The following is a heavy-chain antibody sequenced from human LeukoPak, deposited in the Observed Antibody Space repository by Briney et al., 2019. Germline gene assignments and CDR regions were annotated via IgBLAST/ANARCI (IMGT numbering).Heavy chain of an antibody. CDR1: GFTFRRYW. CDR3: ARDVDFDS. V-gene: IGHV3-74*01. Sequence: GGSLRLSCAASGFTFRRYWMHWVRQAPGKGLMWVSRINSDATSTTYADSVKGRFTISRDNAKNTLYLQMDSLTAEDSGVYYCARDVDFDSWGQGTLVTVPS. J-gene: IGHJ4*02. CDR2: INSDATST.